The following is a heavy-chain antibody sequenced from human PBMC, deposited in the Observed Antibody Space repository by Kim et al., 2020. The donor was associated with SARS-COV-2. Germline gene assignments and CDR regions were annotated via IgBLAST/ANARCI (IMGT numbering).Heavy chain of an antibody. D-gene: IGHD2-8*01. CDR3: ARDYMYDNKGVSGMDV. Sequence: ASVKVSCKASGYSFTSFGLSWVRQAPGQGPEWMGWINTNTGSPEYGRGFTRRFVLSLDSSVNTAYLQITSLEAEDTAVYYCARDYMYDNKGVSGMDVWGQGTTVTVSS. CDR1: GYSFTSFG. J-gene: IGHJ6*02. CDR2: INTNTGSP. V-gene: IGHV7-4-1*02.